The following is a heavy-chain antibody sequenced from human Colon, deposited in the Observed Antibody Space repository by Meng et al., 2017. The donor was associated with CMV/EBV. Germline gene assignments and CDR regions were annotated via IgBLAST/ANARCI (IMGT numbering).Heavy chain of an antibody. CDR2: IKSKTDGGAT. CDR1: GFTFSDAR. J-gene: IGHJ3*01. CDR3: TTDYSYAFGF. V-gene: IGHV3-15*01. Sequence: GESLKISCAASGFTFSDARMNWVRQAPGKGLEWVGRIKSKTDGGATDFSAPVKGRFTISRDDSKNTLYLQMNSLKNEDTALYYCTTDYSYAFGFWGQGTMVTVSS. D-gene: IGHD2-21*01.